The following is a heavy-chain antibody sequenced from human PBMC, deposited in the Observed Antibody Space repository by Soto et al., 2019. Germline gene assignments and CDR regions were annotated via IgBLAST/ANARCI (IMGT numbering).Heavy chain of an antibody. CDR1: GFTFSDHY. V-gene: IGHV3-72*01. Sequence: EVQLVESGGGLVQPGGSLRLSCAASGFTFSDHYMDWVRQAPGKGLEWVGRTRNKANSYTTEYAASVKGRFTISRDDSKNSLYLQMNSLKTEDTAVYYCARVTAAAGKGEYWGQGTLVTVSS. CDR3: ARVTAAAGKGEY. J-gene: IGHJ4*02. CDR2: TRNKANSYTT. D-gene: IGHD6-13*01.